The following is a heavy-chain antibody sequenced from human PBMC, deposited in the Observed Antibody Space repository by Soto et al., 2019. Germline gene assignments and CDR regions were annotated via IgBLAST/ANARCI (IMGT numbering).Heavy chain of an antibody. D-gene: IGHD6-13*01. Sequence: GASMKVSCKASGYTFTSYAMHWVRQAPGQRLEWMGWINAGNGNTKYSQKFQGRVTMTTDTSTSTAYMELRSLRSDDTAVYFCARESPTGYSSSWYYYYGMDVWGQGTTVTVSS. CDR1: GYTFTSYA. V-gene: IGHV1-3*01. J-gene: IGHJ6*02. CDR3: ARESPTGYSSSWYYYYGMDV. CDR2: INAGNGNT.